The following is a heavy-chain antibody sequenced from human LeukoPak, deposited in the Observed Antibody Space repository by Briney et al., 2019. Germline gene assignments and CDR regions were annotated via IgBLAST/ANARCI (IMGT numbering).Heavy chain of an antibody. Sequence: GASVKVSCKASGYTFTSYHMHWVRQAPGQGLEWMGIINPSGGSTSYAQKFQGRVTMTRDTSTTTVYMELSSLRSEDTAVYYCARAMVRGVIINYYFDYWGQGTLVTVSS. CDR1: GYTFTSYH. D-gene: IGHD3-10*01. V-gene: IGHV1-46*01. CDR3: ARAMVRGVIINYYFDY. J-gene: IGHJ4*02. CDR2: INPSGGST.